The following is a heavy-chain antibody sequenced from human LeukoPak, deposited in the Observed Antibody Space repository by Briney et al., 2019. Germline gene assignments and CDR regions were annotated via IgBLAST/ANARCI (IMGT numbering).Heavy chain of an antibody. V-gene: IGHV4-34*01. CDR2: INHSGST. Sequence: SETLSLTCAVYGGSFSGYYWSWIRQPPGKGLEWIGEINHSGSTNYNPPLKSRVTISVDTSKNQFSLKLSSVTAADTAVYYCARGDRIAAAGTWGQGTLVTVSS. CDR3: ARGDRIAAAGT. J-gene: IGHJ4*02. CDR1: GGSFSGYY. D-gene: IGHD6-13*01.